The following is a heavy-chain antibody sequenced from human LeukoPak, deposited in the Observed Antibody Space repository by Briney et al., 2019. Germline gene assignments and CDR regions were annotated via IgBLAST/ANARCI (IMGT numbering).Heavy chain of an antibody. V-gene: IGHV4-59*02. CDR3: ARESGDYALDY. Sequence: SETLSLTCTVSGTTVSIDYWSWIRQPPGKGLEWVGSIHHCGSSKYNSSLNNPVTISLDKSKNQFSLSQTSVTVADTAVYYCARESGDYALDYWGQGTLVTVSS. CDR2: IHHCGSS. J-gene: IGHJ4*02. CDR1: GTTVSIDY. D-gene: IGHD4-17*01.